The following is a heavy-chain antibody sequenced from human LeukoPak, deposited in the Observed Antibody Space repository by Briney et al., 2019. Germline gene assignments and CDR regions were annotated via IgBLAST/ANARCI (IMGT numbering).Heavy chain of an antibody. CDR1: GYTFTSYD. J-gene: IGHJ4*02. CDR2: MNPNSGNT. Sequence: ASVKVSCKASGYTFTSYDINWVRQATGQGLEWMGWMNPNSGNTNYAQKLQGRVTMTTDTSTSTAYMELRSLRSDDTAVYYCARDAGGEAFDYWGQGTLVTVSS. V-gene: IGHV1-18*01. CDR3: ARDAGGEAFDY. D-gene: IGHD1-26*01.